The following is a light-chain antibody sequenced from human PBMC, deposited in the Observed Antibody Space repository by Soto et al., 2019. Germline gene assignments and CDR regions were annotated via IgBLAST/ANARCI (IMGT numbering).Light chain of an antibody. J-gene: IGLJ2*01. V-gene: IGLV2-8*01. Sequence: QSALTQPPSASGSPGQSVAISCTGTKNDIGVYDFVSWYQHHPGKAPRLIIYEVVQRPSGVPDRFSGSKSGTSASLAITGLQADDEADYYCQSYDSSLSGHVVFGGGTKLTVL. CDR3: QSYDSSLSGHVV. CDR1: KNDIGVYDF. CDR2: EVV.